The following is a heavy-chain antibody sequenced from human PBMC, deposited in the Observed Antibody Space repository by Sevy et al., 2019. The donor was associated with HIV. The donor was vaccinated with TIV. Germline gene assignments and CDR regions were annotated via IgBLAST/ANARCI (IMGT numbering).Heavy chain of an antibody. J-gene: IGHJ6*02. Sequence: GGSPRLSCAGSGFTFSFYAMHWVRQAPGKGLEWVAVISYNGNNKKYADSVKGRFTISRDNSKNTVYLQMNSLRGEDTAAYYCAREGLVPTATPDRYYFYGMDIWGQGTTVTVSS. D-gene: IGHD2-2*01. V-gene: IGHV3-30*04. CDR2: ISYNGNNK. CDR1: GFTFSFYA. CDR3: AREGLVPTATPDRYYFYGMDI.